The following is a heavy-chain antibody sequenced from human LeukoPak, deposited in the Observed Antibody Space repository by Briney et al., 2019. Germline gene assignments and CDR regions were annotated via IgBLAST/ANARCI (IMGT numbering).Heavy chain of an antibody. Sequence: SGPTLVNPTQTLTLTCTFSGFSLTTNGMRVSWIRQTTGKALEWLARIDWDANKFYSTSLKTRLTISKDTSRNQVVLTMTNMDPVDTATYYCARTPRGTCYDYWGQGTLVTVSS. CDR1: GFSLTTNGMR. D-gene: IGHD2-15*01. CDR3: ARTPRGTCYDY. V-gene: IGHV2-70*04. J-gene: IGHJ4*02. CDR2: IDWDANK.